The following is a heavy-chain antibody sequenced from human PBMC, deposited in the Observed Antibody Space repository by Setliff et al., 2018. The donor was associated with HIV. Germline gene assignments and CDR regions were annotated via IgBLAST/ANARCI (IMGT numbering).Heavy chain of an antibody. CDR2: IYYSGST. CDR3: ASGEYSYGYRLAY. CDR1: GGSISSYY. Sequence: PSETLSLTCTVSGGSISSYYWSWIRQPPGKGLEWIGYIYYSGSTNYNPSLKSRVTISVDTSKNHFSLKLGSVTAADTAVYYCASGEYSYGYRLAYWGQGTLVTVSS. D-gene: IGHD5-18*01. V-gene: IGHV4-59*01. J-gene: IGHJ4*02.